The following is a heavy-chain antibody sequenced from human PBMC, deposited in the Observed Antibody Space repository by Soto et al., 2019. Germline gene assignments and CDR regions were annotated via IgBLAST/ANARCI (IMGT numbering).Heavy chain of an antibody. CDR3: AIEAAWILNLFDP. CDR1: GGSISSGGYY. D-gene: IGHD5-18*01. J-gene: IGHJ5*01. CDR2: IYPSGST. Sequence: QVQLQESGPGLVKPTQTLSLTCTVSGGSISSGGYYWSWIRQHPGKGLEWIGYIYPSGSTYYNPSLKSRVTLSVETSNNQFSLKLSSVTAADTAVYYCAIEAAWILNLFDPWGQGTLVTVSS. V-gene: IGHV4-31*03.